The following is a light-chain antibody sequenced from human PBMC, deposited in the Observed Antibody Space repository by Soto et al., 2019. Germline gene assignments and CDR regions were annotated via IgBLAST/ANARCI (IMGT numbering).Light chain of an antibody. Sequence: EFVLTQSPGTLSLSPGERATLSCRASQRVSISYLAWYQQKPGQAPRLLIYSTSTRATGIPDRFSGSGSGTDFTLTISSLEPGDFAVYYCQQYGGSSWTFGQGTKVDIK. J-gene: IGKJ1*01. CDR3: QQYGGSSWT. V-gene: IGKV3-20*01. CDR2: STS. CDR1: QRVSISY.